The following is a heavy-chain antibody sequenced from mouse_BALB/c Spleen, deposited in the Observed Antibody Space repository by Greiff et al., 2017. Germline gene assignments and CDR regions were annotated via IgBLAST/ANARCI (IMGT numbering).Heavy chain of an antibody. CDR2: IDPENGDT. CDR1: GFNIKDYY. J-gene: IGHJ2*01. V-gene: IGHV14-4*02. CDR3: TRGLYYFDY. Sequence: EVQLQQSGAELVRSGASVKLSCTASGFNIKDYYMHWVKQRPEQGLEWIGWIDPENGDTEYAPKFQGKATLTVDTSSSTAYMQLSSLTSEDSAVYYCTRGLYYFDYWGQGTTLTVSS.